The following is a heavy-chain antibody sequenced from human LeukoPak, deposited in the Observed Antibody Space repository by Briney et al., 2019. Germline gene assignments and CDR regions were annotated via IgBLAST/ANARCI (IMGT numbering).Heavy chain of an antibody. Sequence: PSQNLPPNCTVSGRSITSGGSYCSWIRQHPGNGLEWAGYIYSSGTTYYNPSLKSRVTISVDTAKNQFSLKLSSVTAADTAVYYCARTGGYDDFDYWGQGTLVTVSS. J-gene: IGHJ4*02. CDR1: GRSITSGGSY. CDR2: IYSSGTT. V-gene: IGHV4-31*03. CDR3: ARTGGYDDFDY. D-gene: IGHD5-12*01.